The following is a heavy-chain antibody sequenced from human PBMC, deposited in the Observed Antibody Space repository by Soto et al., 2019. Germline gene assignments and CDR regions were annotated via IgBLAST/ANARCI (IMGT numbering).Heavy chain of an antibody. CDR3: VLMFSSTIPLAKYFLH. J-gene: IGHJ1*01. V-gene: IGHV2-5*02. D-gene: IGHD2-2*01. Sequence: HITLKESGPTLVKPTQPVTLTCTFSGFPRSTSGVSVGWIRQPPGKALEWLALIYWDDDRRYSLSLKSRLAIAKDTSQHQVVLTMSNMDPVDTATYFCVLMFSSTIPLAKYFLHWGPGTLVTVSS. CDR1: GFPRSTSGVS. CDR2: IYWDDDR.